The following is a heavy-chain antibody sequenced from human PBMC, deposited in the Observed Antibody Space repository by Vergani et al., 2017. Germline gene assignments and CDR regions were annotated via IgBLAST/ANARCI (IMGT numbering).Heavy chain of an antibody. D-gene: IGHD2-21*02. CDR1: GESIRSGSHY. J-gene: IGHJ3*02. V-gene: IGHV4-61*02. CDR3: ARNPYCGGDCYSDAFDI. CDR2: IHTGGST. Sequence: QLQLQESGPGLLKPSQTLSLTCTVSGESIRSGSHYWSWIRQPAGKGPEWIGHIHTGGSTDLNPSFKSRVSISVDTSKSQFSLKLSSVTAADTAVYYCARNPYCGGDCYSDAFDIWGQGTMVTVSS.